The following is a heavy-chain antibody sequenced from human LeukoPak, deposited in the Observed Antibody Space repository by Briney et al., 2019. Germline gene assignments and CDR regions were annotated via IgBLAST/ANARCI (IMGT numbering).Heavy chain of an antibody. CDR3: ARDLVDGREDWGYTERFDY. D-gene: IGHD2-8*02. J-gene: IGHJ4*02. CDR1: GGTFSSYA. CDR2: IIPIFGTA. Sequence: SVKVSCTASGGTFSSYAISWVRQAPGQGLEWMGGIIPIFGTASYAQKFQGRVTITADESTSTAYMELSSLRSEDTAVYYCARDLVDGREDWGYTERFDYWGQGTLITVSA. V-gene: IGHV1-69*01.